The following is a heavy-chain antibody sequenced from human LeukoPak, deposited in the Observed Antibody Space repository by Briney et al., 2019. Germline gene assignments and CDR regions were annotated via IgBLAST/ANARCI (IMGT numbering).Heavy chain of an antibody. CDR1: GFTFSSFG. CDR3: AKGFDTSGSYPYYSDY. Sequence: GGSLRLSCAASGFTFSSFGMHWVRQAPGKGLEWVAFIRYDENNKYYADSVKGRFTISRDNSKNTLYLQMSSLRAEDTAVYYCAKGFDTSGSYPYYSDYWGQGTLVTVSS. V-gene: IGHV3-30*02. CDR2: IRYDENNK. D-gene: IGHD3-22*01. J-gene: IGHJ4*02.